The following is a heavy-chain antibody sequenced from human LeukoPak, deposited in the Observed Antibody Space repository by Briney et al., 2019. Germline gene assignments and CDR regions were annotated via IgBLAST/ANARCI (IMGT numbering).Heavy chain of an antibody. J-gene: IGHJ5*02. V-gene: IGHV3-33*01. Sequence: PGGSLRLSCAASGFTFSSYGMHWVRQAPGKGLEWVAVIWYDGSNKYYADSVKGRFTIFRDNSKNTLYLQMNSLRAEDTAVYYCAREAATVTIFHWFNPWGQGTLVTVSS. CDR3: AREAATVTIFHWFNP. CDR1: GFTFSSYG. D-gene: IGHD4-17*01. CDR2: IWYDGSNK.